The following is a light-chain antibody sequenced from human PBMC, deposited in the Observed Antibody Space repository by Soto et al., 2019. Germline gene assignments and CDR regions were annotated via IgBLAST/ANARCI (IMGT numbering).Light chain of an antibody. CDR2: DAS. CDR3: QQRSNWPPT. J-gene: IGKJ4*01. Sequence: EIVLTQSPATLSLSPGERATLSCRASQSVSSYLAWYQQKPGQPPRLLIYDASNRSTGIPARFSGSGSGTDFTLTISRLEPEDFAVYYCQQRSNWPPTFGGRTNVEIK. V-gene: IGKV3-11*01. CDR1: QSVSSY.